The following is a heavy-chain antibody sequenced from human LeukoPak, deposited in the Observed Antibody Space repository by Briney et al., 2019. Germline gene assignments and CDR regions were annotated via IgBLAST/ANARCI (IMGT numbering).Heavy chain of an antibody. Sequence: PGRSLRLSCAASGFTFSSYGMHWVRQAPGKGLEWVAVIWYDGSNKYYADSVKGRFTISRDNSKNTLYLQMNSLRAEDTAVYYCARDTHQLLSLSYYCYGMDVWGQGTTVTVSS. CDR2: IWYDGSNK. CDR1: GFTFSSYG. D-gene: IGHD2-2*01. CDR3: ARDTHQLLSLSYYCYGMDV. J-gene: IGHJ6*02. V-gene: IGHV3-33*01.